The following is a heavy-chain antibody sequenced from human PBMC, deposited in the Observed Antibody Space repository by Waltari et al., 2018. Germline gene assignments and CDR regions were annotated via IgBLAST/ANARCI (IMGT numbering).Heavy chain of an antibody. D-gene: IGHD3-16*02. CDR1: VFTFSSYG. CDR2: ISSTGSNT. V-gene: IGHV3-33*01. J-gene: IGHJ3*01. CDR3: ARDIAFGGVIVMNEAFDF. Sequence: QLYLVESGGGVVQPGRSLRLSCAASVFTFSSYGRHWFRQPPGKGLQWVAVISSTGSNTYYADSVRGRFTISRDNSKNILYLQMNSLRAEDTAVYYCARDIAFGGVIVMNEAFDFRGRGTTVTVSP.